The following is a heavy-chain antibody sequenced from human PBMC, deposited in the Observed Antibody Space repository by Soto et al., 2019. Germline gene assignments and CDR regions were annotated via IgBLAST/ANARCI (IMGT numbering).Heavy chain of an antibody. J-gene: IGHJ4*02. CDR1: GYTSTGYY. V-gene: IGHV1-2*04. CDR2: INPNSGGT. CDR3: ARAPRSWYCDY. D-gene: IGHD6-13*01. Sequence: ASVKVSCKASGYTSTGYYLHWVRQAPGQGLEWLGWINPNSGGTNYAQKFQGWVTMTRDTSIGTAYMELSRLRSDDTAVYYCARAPRSWYCDYWGQGTLVTVSS.